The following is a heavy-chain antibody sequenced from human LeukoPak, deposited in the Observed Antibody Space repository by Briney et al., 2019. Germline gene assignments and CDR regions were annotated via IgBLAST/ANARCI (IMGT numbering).Heavy chain of an antibody. CDR1: GGSFSGYY. Sequence: KPSETLSLTCAVYGGSFSGYYWSWIRQPPGKGLEWIGEINHSGSTNYNPSLKSRVTISVDTSKNQFSLKLSSVTAADTAVYYCARGADCSSTSYYFDYWGQRTLVTVSS. D-gene: IGHD2-2*01. CDR3: ARGADCSSTSYYFDY. J-gene: IGHJ4*02. CDR2: INHSGST. V-gene: IGHV4-34*01.